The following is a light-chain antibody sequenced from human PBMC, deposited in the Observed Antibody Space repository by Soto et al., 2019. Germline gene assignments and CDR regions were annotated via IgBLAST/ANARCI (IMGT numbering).Light chain of an antibody. CDR3: QQYNGCPVT. CDR1: QSITNN. J-gene: IGKJ4*01. CDR2: AAS. V-gene: IGKV3D-15*01. Sequence: IVLTQSPDTLSLSPGERSTFSCRASQSITNNLNWYQHKPGQAPKLLIYAASTMHTGIPARFRGSGSGTEFTLTISSLQSEDFAAYFCQQYNGCPVTVGGGTKVDIK.